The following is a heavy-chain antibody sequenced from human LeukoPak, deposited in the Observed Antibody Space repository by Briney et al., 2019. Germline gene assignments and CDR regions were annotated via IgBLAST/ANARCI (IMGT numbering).Heavy chain of an antibody. CDR2: IYTGGRT. V-gene: IGHV3-66*01. D-gene: IGHD6-19*01. CDR3: ARVGYTSGWFRN. J-gene: IGHJ4*02. CDR1: GCTVSSNY. Sequence: GGSLSLSCAASGCTVSSNYISWFRQAPGKELEGVSVIYTGGRTYYADSVKGRFTISRYNSKNTLYLQMNSLRAEDTAEYYCARVGYTSGWFRNWGQGTLLTVAS.